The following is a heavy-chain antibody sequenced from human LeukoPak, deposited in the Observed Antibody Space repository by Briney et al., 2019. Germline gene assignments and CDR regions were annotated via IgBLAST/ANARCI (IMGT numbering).Heavy chain of an antibody. V-gene: IGHV3-64D*06. CDR2: ISSNGGST. CDR1: GFTFSSYA. D-gene: IGHD2-15*01. CDR3: VKLVGAPIDY. Sequence: GGSLSLSCSASGFTFSSYAMHWVRQAPGKGLEYVSAISSNGGSTYYADSVKGRFTISRDNSKNTLYLQMSSLRAEDTAVYYCVKLVGAPIDYWGQGTLVTVSS. J-gene: IGHJ4*02.